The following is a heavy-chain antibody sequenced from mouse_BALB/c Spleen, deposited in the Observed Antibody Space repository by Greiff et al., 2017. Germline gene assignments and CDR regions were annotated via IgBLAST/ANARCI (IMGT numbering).Heavy chain of an antibody. J-gene: IGHJ4*01. D-gene: IGHD1-1*01. CDR3: ARSYSPYYYGTIYYAMDY. V-gene: IGHV1-54*01. Sequence: QVHVKQSGAELVRPGTSVKVSCKASGYAFTNYLIEWVKQRPGQGLEWIGVINPGSGGTNYNEKFKGKATLTADKSSSTAYMQLSSLTSDDSAVYFCARSYSPYYYGTIYYAMDYWGQGTSVTVSS. CDR1: GYAFTNYL. CDR2: INPGSGGT.